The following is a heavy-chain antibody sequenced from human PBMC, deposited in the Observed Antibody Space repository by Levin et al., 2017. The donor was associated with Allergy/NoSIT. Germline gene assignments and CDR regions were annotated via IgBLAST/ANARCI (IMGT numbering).Heavy chain of an antibody. CDR3: AREITGTRGFDY. CDR2: IYSGGST. CDR1: GFTVSSNY. J-gene: IGHJ4*02. V-gene: IGHV3-53*01. Sequence: GESLKISCAASGFTVSSNYMSWVRQAPGKGLEWVSVIYSGGSTYYADSVKGRFTISRDNSKNTLYLQMNSLRAEDTAVYYCAREITGTRGFDYWGQGTLVTVSS. D-gene: IGHD1/OR15-1a*01.